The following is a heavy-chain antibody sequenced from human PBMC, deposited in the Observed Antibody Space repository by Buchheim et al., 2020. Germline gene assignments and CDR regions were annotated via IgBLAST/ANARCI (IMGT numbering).Heavy chain of an antibody. V-gene: IGHV3-48*03. Sequence: EVQLVESGGGLVQPGGSLRLSCAASGFTFSSYEMNWVRQAPGKGLEWVSYISSSGSTIYYADSVKGRFTISRDNAKNSLYLQMNSLRAEDTAVYYCATHGRTTVTTPLIRWGQGTL. CDR3: ATHGRTTVTTPLIR. CDR1: GFTFSSYE. J-gene: IGHJ4*02. CDR2: ISSSGSTI. D-gene: IGHD4-17*01.